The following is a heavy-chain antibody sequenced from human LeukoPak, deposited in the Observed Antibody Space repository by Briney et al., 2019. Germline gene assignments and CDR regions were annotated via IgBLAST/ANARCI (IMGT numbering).Heavy chain of an antibody. CDR1: GFTFSSYS. J-gene: IGHJ4*02. CDR2: ISSSSSYI. Sequence: GGSLRLSCAASGFTFSSYSMNWVRQAPGKGLEWVSSISSSSSYIYYADSVKGRFTISRDNAKNSLYLQMNSLRAEDTAVYYCARVGNGGYFDYWGQGTLVTVSS. CDR3: ARVGNGGYFDY. V-gene: IGHV3-21*01. D-gene: IGHD1-1*01.